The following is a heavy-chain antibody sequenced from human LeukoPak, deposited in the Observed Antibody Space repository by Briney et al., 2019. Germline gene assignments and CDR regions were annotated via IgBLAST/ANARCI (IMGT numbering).Heavy chain of an antibody. CDR1: GFTFSSYS. CDR2: ISSSSSTI. Sequence: PGGSLRLSCAASGFTFSSYSMNWVRQAPGKGLEWVSYISSSSSTIYYADSVKGRFTISRDNAKNSVYLQMNSLRAEDTALYYCARGDDYVGYDYWGQGTLVTVSS. V-gene: IGHV3-48*01. D-gene: IGHD3-16*01. CDR3: ARGDDYVGYDY. J-gene: IGHJ4*02.